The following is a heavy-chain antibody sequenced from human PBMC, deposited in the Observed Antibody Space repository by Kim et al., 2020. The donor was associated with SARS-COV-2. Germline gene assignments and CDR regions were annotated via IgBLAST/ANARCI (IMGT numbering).Heavy chain of an antibody. CDR1: GYRLTSYW. V-gene: IGHV5-10-1*01. D-gene: IGHD2-2*01. CDR2: IDPSDSYT. Sequence: GESLKISCKGSGYRLTSYWITWVRQMPGKGLEWMGRIDPSDSYTNYSPSFRGHVTISADKSITTAYLQWSSLEASDTAMYYCASCGSATCPYVFDIWGQGTMVTVSS. J-gene: IGHJ3*02. CDR3: ASCGSATCPYVFDI.